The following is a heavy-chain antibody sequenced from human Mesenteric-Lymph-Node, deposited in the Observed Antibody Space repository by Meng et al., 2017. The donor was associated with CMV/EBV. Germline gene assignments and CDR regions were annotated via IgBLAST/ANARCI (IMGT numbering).Heavy chain of an antibody. CDR3: AHRRDSSTSRSGDVQH. CDR2: VYWDGNE. J-gene: IGHJ1*01. V-gene: IGHV2-5*02. CDR1: FSLSTSGVA. Sequence: FSLSTSGVAVGWIRQPPGKALEWLAVVYWDGNERYSPSLKSRLTITKDTSKNQVFLTMTNMDPLDTATYYCAHRRDSSTSRSGDVQHWGQGTLVTVSS. D-gene: IGHD6-13*01.